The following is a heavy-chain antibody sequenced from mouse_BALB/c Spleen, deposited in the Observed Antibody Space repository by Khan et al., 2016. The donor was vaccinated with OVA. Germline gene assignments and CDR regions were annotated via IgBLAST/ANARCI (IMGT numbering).Heavy chain of an antibody. Sequence: QVRLQQSGPELVKPGASVKMSCRASGYTFTDYVISWVKQRTGQGLEWIGEIYPGSGSTYYNEKFKGKATLTADKSSNTAYMQLSSLTSEDSAVYFCARKEKYCNRYYDVWGAETTVTVSA. CDR2: IYPGSGST. CDR3: ARKEKYCNRYYDV. D-gene: IGHD2-10*02. J-gene: IGHJ1*01. V-gene: IGHV1-81*01. CDR1: GYTFTDYV.